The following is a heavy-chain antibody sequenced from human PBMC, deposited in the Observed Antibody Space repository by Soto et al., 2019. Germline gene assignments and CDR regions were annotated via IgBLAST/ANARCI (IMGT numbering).Heavy chain of an antibody. CDR2: ISYDGSNK. CDR3: AKNRKTVRFLEWCDY. J-gene: IGHJ4*02. D-gene: IGHD3-3*01. Sequence: GGSLRLSCAASGFTFSSYGMHWVRQAPGKGLEWVAVISYDGSNKYYADSVKGRFTISRDNSKNTLYLQMNSLRAEDTAVYYCAKNRKTVRFLEWCDYWGQGTLVTVSS. V-gene: IGHV3-30*18. CDR1: GFTFSSYG.